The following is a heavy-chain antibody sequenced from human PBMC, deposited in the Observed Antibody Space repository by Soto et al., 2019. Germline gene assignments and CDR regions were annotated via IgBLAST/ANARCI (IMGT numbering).Heavy chain of an antibody. CDR2: IYYSGNT. Sequence: SETLSLTCTLSGGAISTYYWSWIRQPPGKGLEWIGYIYYSGNTNSNPSLKSRITMSVDTSKNQFSLKLTSVTAADTAVYYCARVGSGPFDYWGQGTLVTVSS. J-gene: IGHJ4*02. D-gene: IGHD2-15*01. CDR1: GGAISTYY. CDR3: ARVGSGPFDY. V-gene: IGHV4-59*01.